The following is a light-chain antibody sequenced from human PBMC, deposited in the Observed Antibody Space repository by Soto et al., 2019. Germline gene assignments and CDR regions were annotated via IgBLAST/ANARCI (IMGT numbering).Light chain of an antibody. J-gene: IGLJ2*01. CDR2: EVF. CDR3: SSYAVSNSLL. CDR1: RNDVGAFNY. V-gene: IGLV2-8*01. Sequence: QSVLTQPPSASGSLGQSVTISCTGTRNDVGAFNYVSWYQQNPGRAPKLLIYEVFKRPSGVPDRFSGSKSGNTASLTVSGLQADDEADYYCSSYAVSNSLLFGGGTQLTVL.